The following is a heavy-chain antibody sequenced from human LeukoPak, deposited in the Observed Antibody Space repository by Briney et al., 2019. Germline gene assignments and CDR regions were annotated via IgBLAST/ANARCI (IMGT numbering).Heavy chain of an antibody. Sequence: SETLSLTCTVSGVSISSGDYYWSWIRQPPGKGLEWVGDVYYGGSTYYNPSLKSRVTISVDTSKNQFSLKLSSVTAADTAVYYCAREGPGYCSSTSCYGKFDYWGQGTLVTVSS. J-gene: IGHJ4*02. CDR1: GVSISSGDYY. CDR2: VYYGGST. CDR3: AREGPGYCSSTSCYGKFDY. V-gene: IGHV4-30-4*08. D-gene: IGHD2-2*01.